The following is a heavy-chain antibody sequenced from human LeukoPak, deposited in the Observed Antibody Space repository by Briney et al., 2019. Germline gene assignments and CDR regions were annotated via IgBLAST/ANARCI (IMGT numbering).Heavy chain of an antibody. D-gene: IGHD6-19*01. Sequence: ASVKVSCKASGYTFTSYGISWVRQAPGQGLEWMGWISAYNGNTNYAQKLQGRVTMTTDTSTSTAYMELRSLRSDDTAVYYCARRSITYSSGWYYYYYGIDVWGPGTTVTVSS. V-gene: IGHV1-18*01. J-gene: IGHJ6*02. CDR3: ARRSITYSSGWYYYYYGIDV. CDR2: ISAYNGNT. CDR1: GYTFTSYG.